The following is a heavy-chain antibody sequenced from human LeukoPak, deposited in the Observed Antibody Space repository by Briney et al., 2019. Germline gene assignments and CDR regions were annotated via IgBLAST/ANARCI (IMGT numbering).Heavy chain of an antibody. D-gene: IGHD6-19*01. CDR3: ARGGLGIAVAGADY. V-gene: IGHV3-21*01. CDR2: ISSSSSYI. J-gene: IGHJ4*02. Sequence: GGSLRLSCAASGFTFSSYSMNWVRQAPGKGLEWVSSISSSSSYIYYADSVKGRFTISRDNAKNSLYLQMNSLRAEDTAVYYCARGGLGIAVAGADYWGQGTLVTDSS. CDR1: GFTFSSYS.